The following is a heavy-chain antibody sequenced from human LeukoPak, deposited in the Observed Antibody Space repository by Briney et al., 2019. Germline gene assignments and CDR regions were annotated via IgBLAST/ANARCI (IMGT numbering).Heavy chain of an antibody. D-gene: IGHD2/OR15-2a*01. CDR2: IRTRTNNYAT. J-gene: IGHJ6*02. CDR3: IRGSTNEHYYGMDV. CDR1: GFTFSGSA. V-gene: IGHV3-73*01. Sequence: GGSLRLSCAASGFTFSGSAMHWVRQASGKGLEWVGRIRTRTNNYATAYAASVQGRLTISRDDSKNTAYLQMNSLKTEGTAVYYCIRGSTNEHYYGMDVWGQGTTVTVSS.